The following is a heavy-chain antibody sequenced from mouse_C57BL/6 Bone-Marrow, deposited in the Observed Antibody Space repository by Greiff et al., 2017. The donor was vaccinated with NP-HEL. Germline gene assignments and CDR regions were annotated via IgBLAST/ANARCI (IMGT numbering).Heavy chain of an antibody. CDR2: INPSPFFP. CDR1: VSPFPASS. V-gene: IGHV1-19*01. D-gene: IGHD1-1*01. Sequence: EVQLQQSGPVLVTPFSSFPLSFISSVSPFPASSMTWVTPRPGNSLEWLGVINPSPFFPRYNPKFTGKATLTVDKSSSTAYMELNSLTSEDAAVYYCARWNYYGSAWGQGTTLTVSS. CDR3: ARWNYYGSA. J-gene: IGHJ2*01.